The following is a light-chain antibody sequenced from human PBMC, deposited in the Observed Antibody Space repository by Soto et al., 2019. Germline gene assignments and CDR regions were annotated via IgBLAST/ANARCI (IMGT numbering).Light chain of an antibody. CDR2: QVS. V-gene: IGKV2-30*02. CDR1: QSLEQTYENTY. J-gene: IGKJ1*01. Sequence: DVVLTQSPLYLPVTLGQSASITCRSSQSLEQTYENTYLYWFHQRPGQSPRRLIYQVSNRESGVPDRFSGSGSGTEFTLRISRVEAEDVGDYYCMQGAHWPRTFGQGTKV. CDR3: MQGAHWPRT.